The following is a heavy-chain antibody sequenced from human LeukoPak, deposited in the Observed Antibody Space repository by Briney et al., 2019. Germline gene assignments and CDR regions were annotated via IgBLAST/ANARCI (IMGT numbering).Heavy chain of an antibody. D-gene: IGHD1-26*01. V-gene: IGHV4-59*08. CDR1: XGSIXSXX. CDR3: ARRGYDSGSYDY. Sequence: XXXTVXXGSIXSXXWSWIRQPPGKXLEWIGYIYYSGSTYYNPSLKSRVTILLDTSKNQFSLKLTSVTAADTAVYYCARRGYDSGSYDYWGRGTLVTVSS. CDR2: IYYSGST. J-gene: IGHJ4*02.